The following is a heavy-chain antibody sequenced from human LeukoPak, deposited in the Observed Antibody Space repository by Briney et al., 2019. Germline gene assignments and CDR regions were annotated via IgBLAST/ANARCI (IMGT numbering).Heavy chain of an antibody. V-gene: IGHV3-33*08. CDR3: ARDPERGFDV. Sequence: GGSLRLSCAASGITFSSNAMSWVRQAPGKGLEWVAVIWFDGSNQYYADSVKGRFTVSRDNSKNILYLQMNSLRAEDTAVYYCARDPERGFDVWGQGTTVTVSS. CDR2: IWFDGSNQ. J-gene: IGHJ6*02. CDR1: GITFSSNA.